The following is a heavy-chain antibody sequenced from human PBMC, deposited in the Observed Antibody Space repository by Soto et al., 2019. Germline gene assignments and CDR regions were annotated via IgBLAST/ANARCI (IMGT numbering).Heavy chain of an antibody. Sequence: LRLSCAASGFTFSNAWMSWVRQAPGKGLEWVGRIKSKTDGGTTDYAAPVKGRFTISRDDSKNTLYLQMNSLKTEDTAVYYCTTDYSGSPFDYWGQGTLVTVSS. CDR3: TTDYSGSPFDY. CDR2: IKSKTDGGTT. V-gene: IGHV3-15*01. J-gene: IGHJ4*02. CDR1: GFTFSNAW. D-gene: IGHD1-26*01.